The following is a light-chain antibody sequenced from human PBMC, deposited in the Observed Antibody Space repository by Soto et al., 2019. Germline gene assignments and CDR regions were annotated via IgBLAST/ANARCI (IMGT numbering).Light chain of an antibody. CDR3: QQYGSSPRT. Sequence: DIQMTQSPSTLSASVGDRVTITCRASQIISSWLAWYQQKPGKAPKLLIYDASSLESGVPSRFSGSGSGTEFTLTISSLQPDDFAVYYCQQYGSSPRTFGQGTKVDI. CDR1: QIISSW. J-gene: IGKJ1*01. CDR2: DAS. V-gene: IGKV1-5*01.